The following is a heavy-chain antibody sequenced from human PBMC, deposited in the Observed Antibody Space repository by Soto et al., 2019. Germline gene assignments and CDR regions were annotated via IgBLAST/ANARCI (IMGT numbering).Heavy chain of an antibody. V-gene: IGHV4-59*08. Sequence: ETLSLTCTVSGGSISSYYWSWIRQPPGKGLEWIGYIYYSGSTNYNPSLKSRVTISVDTSKNQFSLKLSSVTAADTAVYYCARHGXXGDATXSPLYYFDYWGQGTLVTVSS. CDR1: GGSISSYY. D-gene: IGHD2-15*01. CDR3: ARHGXXGDATXSPLYYFDY. J-gene: IGHJ4*02. CDR2: IYYSGST.